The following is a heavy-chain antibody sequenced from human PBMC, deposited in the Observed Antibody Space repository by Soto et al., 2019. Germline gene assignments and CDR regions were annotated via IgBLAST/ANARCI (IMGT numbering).Heavy chain of an antibody. D-gene: IGHD6-19*01. CDR3: AKGGLQWLVTSDFNY. Sequence: VQLVESGGGVVQPGRSLRLSCAASGFTFSDYAMHWVRQAPGKGLEWVAVVSHDGRNTHYADSVKGRFTISRDSSKNPVSLEMTSLRAEDTAVYYCAKGGLQWLVTSDFNYWGQGALVTVSS. J-gene: IGHJ4*02. CDR1: GFTFSDYA. CDR2: VSHDGRNT. V-gene: IGHV3-30*18.